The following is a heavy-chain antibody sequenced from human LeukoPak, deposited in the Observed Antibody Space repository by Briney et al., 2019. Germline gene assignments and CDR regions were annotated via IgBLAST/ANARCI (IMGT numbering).Heavy chain of an antibody. Sequence: ASVKVSCKASGYTFTSYDINWVRQATGQGLEWMGWMNPNSGNTNYAQKLQGRVTMTTDTSTSTAYMELRSLRSDDTAVYYCARARTSGFDPWGQGTLVTVSS. D-gene: IGHD1-14*01. V-gene: IGHV1-18*01. CDR2: MNPNSGNT. CDR3: ARARTSGFDP. J-gene: IGHJ5*02. CDR1: GYTFTSYD.